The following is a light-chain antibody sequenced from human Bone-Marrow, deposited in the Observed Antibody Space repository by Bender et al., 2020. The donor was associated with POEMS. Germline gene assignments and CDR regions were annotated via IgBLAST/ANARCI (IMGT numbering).Light chain of an antibody. Sequence: SYVLTQPPSVSVAPGKAASITCGGDNIASKNVHWYQQKPGQAPVLVLFDVNDRPSGIPERFSGSNSGNTATLTISRVEAGDEADYFCQVWDSRTGHFQWVFGGGTKLTVL. J-gene: IGLJ3*02. V-gene: IGLV3-21*03. CDR3: QVWDSRTGHFQWV. CDR1: NIASKN. CDR2: DVN.